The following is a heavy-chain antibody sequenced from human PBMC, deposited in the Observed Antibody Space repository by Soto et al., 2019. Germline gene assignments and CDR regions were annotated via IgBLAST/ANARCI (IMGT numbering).Heavy chain of an antibody. Sequence: QVQLVQSGAEVKKPGASVKVSCKASGYTFTRYDINWVRQATGQGLEWMGWMNPNSGNTGYAQKFQDRVTMTRNTSTSTASLKLSSLRSEHTAVSYCARTLYGDNVDYWGQGTLVTVS. D-gene: IGHD4-17*01. CDR3: ARTLYGDNVDY. J-gene: IGHJ4*02. V-gene: IGHV1-8*01. CDR1: GYTFTRYD. CDR2: MNPNSGNT.